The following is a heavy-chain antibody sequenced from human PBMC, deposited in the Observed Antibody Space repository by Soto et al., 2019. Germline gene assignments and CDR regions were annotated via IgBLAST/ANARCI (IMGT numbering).Heavy chain of an antibody. J-gene: IGHJ4*02. V-gene: IGHV3-66*01. Sequence: EVQLVESGGGLVQPGGSLILSCAASGFTVSSNYMTWVRQAPGKGLEWVSVIYHGGSGATTHYADSVKGRFTISRDIFKNTLSLQMNSLGAEDTAVYYCATGVNYRPILGWGQGTLVIVSS. CDR1: GFTVSSNY. D-gene: IGHD3-10*01. CDR3: ATGVNYRPILG. CDR2: IYHGGSGATT.